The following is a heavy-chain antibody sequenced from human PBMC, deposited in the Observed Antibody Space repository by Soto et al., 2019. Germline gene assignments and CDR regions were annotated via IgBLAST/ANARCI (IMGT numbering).Heavy chain of an antibody. CDR3: AKYSSGWPENYDY. Sequence: GGSLSLSCAASGFPFSSYAMSWVRQAPGKGLEWVSAISGSGGSTYYADSVKGRFTISRDNSKNTLYLQMNSLRAEDTAVYYCAKYSSGWPENYDYWGQGTLVTVSS. D-gene: IGHD6-19*01. CDR1: GFPFSSYA. V-gene: IGHV3-23*01. CDR2: ISGSGGST. J-gene: IGHJ4*02.